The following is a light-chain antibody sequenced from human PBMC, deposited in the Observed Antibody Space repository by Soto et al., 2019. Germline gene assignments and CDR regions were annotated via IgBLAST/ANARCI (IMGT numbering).Light chain of an antibody. V-gene: IGKV1-17*01. CDR1: KHITND. J-gene: IGKJ2*01. CDR3: LPHNGYPPV. CDR2: LAS. Sequence: DIQMTQSPCSLSASVGDTVTITCRTSKHITNDCAWYQQKAGRAPKCLILLASRLQTGVPSRLSGSGSGTEFTLTLSSLQPEDFATYYCLPHNGYPPVFGQGTKVEIK.